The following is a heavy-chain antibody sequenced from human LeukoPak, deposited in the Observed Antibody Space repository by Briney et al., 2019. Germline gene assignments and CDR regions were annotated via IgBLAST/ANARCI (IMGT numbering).Heavy chain of an antibody. Sequence: SQTLSLTCTVSGGSFSSRDFYWGWVRQPPGKGLEWLGYIYSSGSTYYHPSLKSRVAISIDTSNNQFSVKLSSVTAADTAVYFCARDYASAYYYDSTSYPYGMDVWGQGTTVTVSS. CDR1: GGSFSSRDFY. CDR3: ARDYASAYYYDSTSYPYGMDV. J-gene: IGHJ6*02. CDR2: IYSSGST. D-gene: IGHD3-22*01. V-gene: IGHV4-30-4*01.